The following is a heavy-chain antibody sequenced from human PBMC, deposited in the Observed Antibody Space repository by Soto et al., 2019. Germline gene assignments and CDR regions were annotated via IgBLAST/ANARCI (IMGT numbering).Heavy chain of an antibody. Sequence: EVQLVESGGGLVQPGGSLRLSCAASAFTFSSYWMHWVRQAPGKGLVWVSRINSDGSSTSYADSVKGRCTISRDNAKNTLYLQTNSLRAEDTAVYYCARVPRFAFDIWGQGTMVTVSS. CDR2: INSDGSST. CDR1: AFTFSSYW. V-gene: IGHV3-74*01. J-gene: IGHJ3*02. CDR3: ARVPRFAFDI.